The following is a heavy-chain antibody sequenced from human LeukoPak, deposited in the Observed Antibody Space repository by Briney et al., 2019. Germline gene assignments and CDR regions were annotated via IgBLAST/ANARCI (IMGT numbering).Heavy chain of an antibody. Sequence: GGSLRLSCAASGFTFSSYAMSWVRQAPGKGLEWVSAISGSGVSTYYTDSVKGRFTISRDNSKNTLYLQMNSLRAEDTAVYYCASHYASGGLVTYYFDFWGQGTLVTVSP. CDR1: GFTFSSYA. CDR2: ISGSGVST. J-gene: IGHJ4*02. D-gene: IGHD3-16*01. V-gene: IGHV3-23*01. CDR3: ASHYASGGLVTYYFDF.